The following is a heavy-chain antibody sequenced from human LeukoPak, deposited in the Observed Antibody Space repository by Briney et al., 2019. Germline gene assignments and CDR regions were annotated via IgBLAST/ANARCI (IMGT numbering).Heavy chain of an antibody. CDR3: ARGRRHFDY. V-gene: IGHV4-34*01. CDR1: GGSFSGYY. Sequence: SETLSLXCAVYGGSFSGYYWSWIRQPPGKGLEWIGEINHSGSTNYNPSLKSRVTISVDTSKNQFSLKLSSVTAADTAVYYCARGRRHFDYWGQGTLVTVSS. J-gene: IGHJ4*02. CDR2: INHSGST.